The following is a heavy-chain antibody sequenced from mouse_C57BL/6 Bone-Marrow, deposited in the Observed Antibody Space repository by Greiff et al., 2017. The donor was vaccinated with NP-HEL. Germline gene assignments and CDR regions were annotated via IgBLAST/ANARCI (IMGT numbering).Heavy chain of an antibody. J-gene: IGHJ4*01. CDR2: IDPSDSYT. Sequence: QVQLQQPGAELVMPGASVKLSCKASGYTFTSYWMHWVKQRPGPGLEWIGEIDPSDSYTNYNQKFKGKSTLTVDKSSSTAYMQLSSLTSEDSAVYYCARWPMDYWGQGTSVTVSS. CDR3: ARWPMDY. V-gene: IGHV1-69*01. CDR1: GYTFTSYW.